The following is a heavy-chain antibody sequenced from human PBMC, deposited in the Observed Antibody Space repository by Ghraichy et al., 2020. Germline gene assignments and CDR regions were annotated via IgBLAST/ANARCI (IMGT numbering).Heavy chain of an antibody. CDR3: ARDTGSSWYGPFDP. J-gene: IGHJ5*02. V-gene: IGHV4-59*01. CDR1: GGSISSYY. D-gene: IGHD6-13*01. Sequence: SETLSLTCTVSGGSISSYYWSWIRQPPGKGLEWIGYIYYSGSTNYNPSLKSRVTISVDTSKNQFSLKLSSVTAADTAVYYCARDTGSSWYGPFDPWGQGTLVTVSS. CDR2: IYYSGST.